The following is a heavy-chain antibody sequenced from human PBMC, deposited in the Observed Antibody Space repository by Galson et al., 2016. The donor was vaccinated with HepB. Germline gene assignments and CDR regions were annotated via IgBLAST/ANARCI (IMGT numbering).Heavy chain of an antibody. V-gene: IGHV3-23*01. J-gene: IGHJ4*02. D-gene: IGHD3-3*01. CDR2: VGGSGYRT. CDR1: GFTFSNYG. Sequence: SLRLSCAASGFTFSNYGMNWVRQAPGKGLEWVSAVGGSGYRTYYAESVRGRFTISRDNSKNIVHLQMNSLRAEDTAVYYCAKAGNIADLGGSYSPAYFEYWGQGARVIVSA. CDR3: AKAGNIADLGGSYSPAYFEY.